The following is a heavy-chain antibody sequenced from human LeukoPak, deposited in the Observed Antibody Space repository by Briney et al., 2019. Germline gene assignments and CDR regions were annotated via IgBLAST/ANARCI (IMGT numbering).Heavy chain of an antibody. CDR1: GFTFSSYD. Sequence: GGSLRLSCAASGFTFSSYDMHWVRHATGKGLEWVSAIGTAGDTYYPGSVKGRFTISRENAKNSLYLQMNSLRAGDTAVYYCARARVAAAGTGAFDIWGQGTMVTVSS. CDR3: ARARVAAAGTGAFDI. CDR2: IGTAGDT. V-gene: IGHV3-13*01. J-gene: IGHJ3*02. D-gene: IGHD6-13*01.